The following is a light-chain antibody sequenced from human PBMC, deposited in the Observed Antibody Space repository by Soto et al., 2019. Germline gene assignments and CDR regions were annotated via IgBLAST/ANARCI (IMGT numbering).Light chain of an antibody. J-gene: IGLJ2*01. CDR1: SSDVGGYNY. Sequence: QSALTQPRSVSGSPGQSVTISCTGTSSDVGGYNYVSWYQQHPGKAPKLMIYDVGKRPSGVPDRFSGSKSGNTASLTISGLQAEDEADYYCCSYAGSYVVFGGRTKLTVL. CDR3: CSYAGSYVV. CDR2: DVG. V-gene: IGLV2-11*01.